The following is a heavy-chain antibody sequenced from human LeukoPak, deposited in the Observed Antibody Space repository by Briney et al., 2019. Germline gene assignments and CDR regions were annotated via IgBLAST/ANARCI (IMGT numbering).Heavy chain of an antibody. J-gene: IGHJ2*01. CDR2: IYYSGST. CDR3: ARQYQLRYFDWLLYWYFDL. D-gene: IGHD3-9*01. CDR1: GGSISSSSYY. Sequence: SETLSLTCTVSGGSISSSSYYWGWIRQPPGKGLEWIGRIYYSGSTYYNPSLKSRVTISVDTSKNQFSLKLSSVTAADTAVYYCARQYQLRYFDWLLYWYFDLWGRGTLVTVSS. V-gene: IGHV4-39*01.